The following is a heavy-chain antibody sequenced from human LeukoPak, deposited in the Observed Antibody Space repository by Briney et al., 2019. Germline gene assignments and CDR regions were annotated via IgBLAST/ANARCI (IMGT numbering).Heavy chain of an antibody. CDR2: INPNSGGT. J-gene: IGHJ5*02. V-gene: IGHV1-2*02. CDR1: GYTFTGYY. CDR3: ARDKIGYCSGGSCYWFDP. Sequence: ASVKVSCKASGYTFTGYYMHWVRQAPGQGLEWMGWINPNSGGTNYAQKFQGRVTMTRDASISTAYMELSRLRSDDTAVYYCARDKIGYCSGGSCYWFDPWGQGTLVTVSS. D-gene: IGHD2-15*01.